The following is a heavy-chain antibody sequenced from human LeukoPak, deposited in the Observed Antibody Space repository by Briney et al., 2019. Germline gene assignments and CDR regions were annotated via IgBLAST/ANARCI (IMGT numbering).Heavy chain of an antibody. D-gene: IGHD6-13*01. CDR1: GFTFSSYS. J-gene: IGHJ4*02. V-gene: IGHV3-48*01. CDR2: ISTSSSTI. Sequence: GGSLRLSCAASGFTFSSYSMNWVRHAPGKGLEWVSYISTSSSTIYYADSVKGRFTISRDNAKNSLYLQMNSLRAEDTAVYYCARGSSSSWYVHYFDYWGQGTLVTVSS. CDR3: ARGSSSSWYVHYFDY.